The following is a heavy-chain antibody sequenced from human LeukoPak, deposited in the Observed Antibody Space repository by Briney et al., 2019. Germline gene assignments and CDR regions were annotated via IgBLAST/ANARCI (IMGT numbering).Heavy chain of an antibody. CDR1: GGSISSHY. Sequence: SETLSLTCTVSGGSISSHYWSWLRQSPEGGLEWIGFIYYTGTTRYNPSLRGRVTMSVDSSRNHFSLKLTSMTAADTALYYCARLLNNDNAGDPDTFDMWGQGTMVTVSS. V-gene: IGHV4-59*11. CDR2: IYYTGTT. CDR3: ARLLNNDNAGDPDTFDM. D-gene: IGHD2-21*02. J-gene: IGHJ3*02.